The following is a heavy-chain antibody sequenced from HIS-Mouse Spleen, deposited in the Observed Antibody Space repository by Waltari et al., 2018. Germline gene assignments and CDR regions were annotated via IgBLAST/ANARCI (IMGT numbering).Heavy chain of an antibody. V-gene: IGHV4-39*07. CDR2: IYYSGST. J-gene: IGHJ2*01. CDR3: AREIPYSSSWYDWYFDL. Sequence: QLQLQESGPGLVKPSETLSLTCTVSGGSLRSSSYSWGWIRPPPGKGLEWIGSIYYSGSTYYNPSLKSRVTISVDTSKNQFSLKLSSVTAADTAVYYCAREIPYSSSWYDWYFDLWGRGTLVTVSS. CDR1: GGSLRSSSYS. D-gene: IGHD6-13*01.